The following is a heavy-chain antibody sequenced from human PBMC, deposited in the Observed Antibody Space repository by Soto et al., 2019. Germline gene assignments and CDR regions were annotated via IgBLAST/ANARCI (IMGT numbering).Heavy chain of an antibody. J-gene: IGHJ6*02. Sequence: ASVKVSCKASGYTFTSYGISWVRQAPGQGLEWMGWISAYNGNTNYAQKLQGRVTMTTDTSTSTAYMELRSLRSDDTAVYYCARAVRLALTYYYYGMDVWGQGTTVTVSS. CDR3: ARAVRLALTYYYYGMDV. V-gene: IGHV1-18*01. CDR1: GYTFTSYG. CDR2: ISAYNGNT. D-gene: IGHD1-1*01.